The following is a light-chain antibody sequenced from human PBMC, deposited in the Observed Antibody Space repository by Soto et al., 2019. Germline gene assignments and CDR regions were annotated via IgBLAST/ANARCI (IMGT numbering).Light chain of an antibody. Sequence: EIVMTQSPATLSVSPGERATLSCRASQSVSSDLAWYQQKPGQTPSLLIYAASTRATGIPARFSGSGSGTEFTRTISSLQSEDFVVYYCQQYHNWPRTFGQGTKVEI. J-gene: IGKJ1*01. CDR2: AAS. CDR1: QSVSSD. V-gene: IGKV3-15*01. CDR3: QQYHNWPRT.